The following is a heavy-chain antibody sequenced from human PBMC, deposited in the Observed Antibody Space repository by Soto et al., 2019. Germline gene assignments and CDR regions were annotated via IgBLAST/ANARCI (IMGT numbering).Heavy chain of an antibody. V-gene: IGHV4-39*01. CDR2: IYYSGST. J-gene: IGHJ4*02. Sequence: SETLSLTSTVSGGSISSSSYYWGWIRQPPGKGLEWIGSIYYSGSTYYNPSLKSRVTISVDTSKNQFSLKLSSVTAADTAVYYCARQRVEMATISYFDYWGQGTLVTVSS. CDR1: GGSISSSSYY. D-gene: IGHD5-12*01. CDR3: ARQRVEMATISYFDY.